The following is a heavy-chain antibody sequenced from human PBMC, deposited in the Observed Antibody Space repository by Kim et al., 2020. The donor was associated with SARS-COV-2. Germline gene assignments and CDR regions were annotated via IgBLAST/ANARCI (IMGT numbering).Heavy chain of an antibody. Sequence: GGSLRLSCAASGFTFSSYSMNWVRQAPGKGLEWVSSISSSSSYIYYADSVKGRFTISRDNAKNSLYLQMNSLRAEDTAVYYCARPQNYDFWSGYGYWGQGTLVTVSS. J-gene: IGHJ4*02. V-gene: IGHV3-21*01. D-gene: IGHD3-3*01. CDR3: ARPQNYDFWSGYGY. CDR1: GFTFSSYS. CDR2: ISSSSSYI.